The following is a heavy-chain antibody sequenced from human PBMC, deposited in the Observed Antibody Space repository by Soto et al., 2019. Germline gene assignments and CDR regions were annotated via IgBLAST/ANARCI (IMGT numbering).Heavy chain of an antibody. CDR1: GGTFSSYA. Sequence: SVKVSCKASGGTFSSYAISWVRQAPGQGLEWMGGIIPIFGTANYAQKFQGRVTITADESTSTAYMELSSLRSEDTAVYYCARDLGGVIVSHDYWGQGTLVTVSS. CDR2: IIPIFGTA. J-gene: IGHJ4*02. CDR3: ARDLGGVIVSHDY. V-gene: IGHV1-69*13. D-gene: IGHD3-16*02.